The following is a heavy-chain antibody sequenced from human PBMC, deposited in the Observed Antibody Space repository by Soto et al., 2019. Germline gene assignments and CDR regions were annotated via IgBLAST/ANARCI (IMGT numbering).Heavy chain of an antibody. D-gene: IGHD5-18*01. J-gene: IGHJ4*02. CDR1: GFTFSSYS. V-gene: IGHV3-23*01. Sequence: GGSLRLSCAASGFTFSSYSMSWVRQAPGKGLEWVSAITGSGGSTYYADSVKGRFTISRDNSKNTLYLQMNSLRAEDTAVYYCXKEGDLIGYNYGSCFDYWGQGTLVTVSS. CDR3: XKEGDLIGYNYGSCFDY. CDR2: ITGSGGST.